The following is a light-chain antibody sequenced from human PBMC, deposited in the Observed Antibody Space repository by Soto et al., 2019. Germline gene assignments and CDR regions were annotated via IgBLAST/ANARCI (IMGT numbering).Light chain of an antibody. Sequence: EVVLTQSPGTLSLSPGERATLSCRASQSVTSSYLAWYQLKPGQAPRLLIYGASSRATGIPDRFSGSGSGTDFTLTISRLEPEDFATYYCQQLNSYPTFGQGTKVDI. CDR2: GAS. CDR1: QSVTSSY. CDR3: QQLNSYPT. V-gene: IGKV3-20*01. J-gene: IGKJ1*01.